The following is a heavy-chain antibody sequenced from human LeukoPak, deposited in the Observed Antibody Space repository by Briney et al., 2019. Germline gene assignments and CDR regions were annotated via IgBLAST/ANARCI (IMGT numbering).Heavy chain of an antibody. CDR3: ARTGLLNWFDP. CDR1: GDSISSSSYY. D-gene: IGHD2-8*02. CDR2: IYYSGSR. Sequence: TSETLSLTCTVSGDSISSSSYYWGWIRQPRGKGLEWIGSIYYSGSRYYNPSLKSRVTISVDTSKNQFSLKLSSVTAADTAVYYCARTGLLNWFDPWGQGTLVTVSS. J-gene: IGHJ5*02. V-gene: IGHV4-39*01.